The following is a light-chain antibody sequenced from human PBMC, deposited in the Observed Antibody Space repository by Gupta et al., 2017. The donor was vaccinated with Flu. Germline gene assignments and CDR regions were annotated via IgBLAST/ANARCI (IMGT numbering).Light chain of an antibody. V-gene: IGKV1-39*01. CDR3: QQSDSTPIT. CDR1: QSISSY. J-gene: IGKJ4*01. CDR2: AAS. Sequence: DIQMTQSPSSLSASVGDRVTITCRASQSISSYLNWYQQKPGKAPKLLIYAASSLQSGVPSRFSGSGSGTDFTLTISSLQPEDFATYYCQQSDSTPITFGRGTKVDIK.